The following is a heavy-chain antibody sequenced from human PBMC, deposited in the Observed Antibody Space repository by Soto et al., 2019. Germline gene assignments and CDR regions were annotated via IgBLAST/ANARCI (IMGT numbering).Heavy chain of an antibody. V-gene: IGHV4-31*03. CDR1: GGSISSGGYY. Sequence: KTSETLSLTCTVSGGSISSGGYYWSWIRQHPGKGLEWIGYIYYSGSTYYNPSLKSRVTISVDTSKNQFSLKLSSVTAADTAVYYCARYFIVVVPAASPSNWFDPWGQGTLVTVSS. CDR2: IYYSGST. J-gene: IGHJ5*02. CDR3: ARYFIVVVPAASPSNWFDP. D-gene: IGHD2-2*01.